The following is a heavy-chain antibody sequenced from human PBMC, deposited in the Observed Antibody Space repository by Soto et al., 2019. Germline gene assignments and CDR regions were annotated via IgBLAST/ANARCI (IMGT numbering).Heavy chain of an antibody. CDR1: GFTFSSYA. Sequence: EVQLLESGGGLVQPGGSLRLSCAASGFTFSSYAMSWVRQAPGKGLEWVSAISGSAATTFYADSVKGRFTVSRDNSKNTLYIKMNSLRAEDTAVYYFARGPRYCSGYSCDYYMDVWGKGTTVTVSS. CDR2: ISGSAATT. J-gene: IGHJ6*03. CDR3: ARGPRYCSGYSCDYYMDV. D-gene: IGHD2-15*01. V-gene: IGHV3-23*01.